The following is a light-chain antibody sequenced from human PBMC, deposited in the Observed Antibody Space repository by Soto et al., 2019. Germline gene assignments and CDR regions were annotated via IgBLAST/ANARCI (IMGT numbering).Light chain of an antibody. J-gene: IGLJ1*01. V-gene: IGLV1-44*01. CDR2: SNN. CDR1: SSSIGIKH. CDR3: AAWDEILNGYV. Sequence: QSVLTQPPSASGTPGQWGTISCSGRSSSIGIKHVNWYQQLQGTTPKLLKYSNNQRPSGVPDSLSGSKSATSAPLAIGGPESEDEAVYYCAAWDEILNGYVFGTGPKVTVL.